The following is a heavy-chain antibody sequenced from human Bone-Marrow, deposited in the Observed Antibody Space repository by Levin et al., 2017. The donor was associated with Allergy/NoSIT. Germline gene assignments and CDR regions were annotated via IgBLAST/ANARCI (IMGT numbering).Heavy chain of an antibody. V-gene: IGHV4-39*01. CDR1: GGSISSSSYY. D-gene: IGHD3-10*01. Sequence: PSETLSLTCTVSGGSISSSSYYWGWIRQPPGKGLEWIGSIYYSGSTYYNPSLKSRVTISVDTSKNQFSLKLSSVTAADTAVYYCARHLGYYGSGSQYDYWGQGTLVTVSS. CDR3: ARHLGYYGSGSQYDY. J-gene: IGHJ4*02. CDR2: IYYSGST.